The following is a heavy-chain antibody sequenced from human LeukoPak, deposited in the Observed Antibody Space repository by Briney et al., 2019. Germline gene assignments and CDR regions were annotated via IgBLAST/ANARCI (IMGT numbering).Heavy chain of an antibody. V-gene: IGHV4-34*01. J-gene: IGHJ4*02. CDR2: INHSGST. Sequence: AGGSLRLSCAASGFTFSSYWMSWVRQPPGKGLEWIGEINHSGSTNYNPPLKSRVTISVDTSKNQFSLKLSSVTAADTAVYYCARGPYGSGSYTTWGQGTLVTVSS. CDR1: GFTFSSYW. D-gene: IGHD3-10*01. CDR3: ARGPYGSGSYTT.